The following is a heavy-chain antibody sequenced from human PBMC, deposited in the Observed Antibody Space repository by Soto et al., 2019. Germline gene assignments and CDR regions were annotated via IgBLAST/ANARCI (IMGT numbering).Heavy chain of an antibody. CDR1: GFTFSSYA. CDR2: ISGSGGST. J-gene: IGHJ4*02. CDR3: ARGSYYYDSSGSIDY. V-gene: IGHV3-23*01. Sequence: GGSLRLSCAASGFTFSSYAMSWVRQAPGKGLEWVSAISGSGGSTYYADSVKGRFTISRDNSKNTLYLQMNSLRAEDTAVYYCARGSYYYDSSGSIDYWGQGTLVTVLL. D-gene: IGHD3-22*01.